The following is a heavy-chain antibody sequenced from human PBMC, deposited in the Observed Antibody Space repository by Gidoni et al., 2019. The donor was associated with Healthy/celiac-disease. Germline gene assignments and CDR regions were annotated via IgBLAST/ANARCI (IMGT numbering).Heavy chain of an antibody. D-gene: IGHD1-26*01. V-gene: IGHV1-3*01. Sequence: PGASVTASCKVSGYTFSKYDMHWVRQAPGQRLEWMGCINGGNGNPKFSQKFQGSPTITRDATANTAYMVMNSLRGEATDGYTCARERGGSYHYWGQGTMVTVSS. CDR1: GYTFSKYD. CDR3: ARERGGSYHY. CDR2: INGGNGNP. J-gene: IGHJ4*02.